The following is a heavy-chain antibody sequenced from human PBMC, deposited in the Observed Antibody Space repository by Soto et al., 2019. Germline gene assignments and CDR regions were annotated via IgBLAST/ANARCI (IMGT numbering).Heavy chain of an antibody. J-gene: IGHJ4*02. D-gene: IGHD5-12*01. CDR3: ARDEDSGYGIDY. V-gene: IGHV3-30-3*01. CDR2: ISYDGSNK. CDR1: GFTFSSYA. Sequence: QVQLVESGGGVVQPGRSLRLSCAASGFTFSSYAMHWVRQAPGTGLEWVAVISYDGSNKYYADSVKGRFTISRDNSKNPLYLQMNSLRAEDTAVYYCARDEDSGYGIDYWGQGTLVTVSS.